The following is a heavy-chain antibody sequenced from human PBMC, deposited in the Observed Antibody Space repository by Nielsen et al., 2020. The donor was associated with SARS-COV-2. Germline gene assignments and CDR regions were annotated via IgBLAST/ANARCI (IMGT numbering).Heavy chain of an antibody. D-gene: IGHD1-20*01. V-gene: IGHV4-34*01. CDR1: GGSFTGYF. CDR2: RSHSGDT. CDR3: ARGPFSTITAFAHFDP. Sequence: SQTLSLTCDVYGGSFTGYFWSWIRQPPGKGLEWIGHRSHSGDTDYNPSLRSRVTVSVGTAKNQFSLHLNSVTAADTAMYYCARGPFSTITAFAHFDPWGQGTLVTVSS. J-gene: IGHJ5*02.